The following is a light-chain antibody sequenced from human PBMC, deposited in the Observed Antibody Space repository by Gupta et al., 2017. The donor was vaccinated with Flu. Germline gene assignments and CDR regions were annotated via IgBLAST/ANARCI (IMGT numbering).Light chain of an antibody. V-gene: IGLV2-14*01. CDR2: DDS. CDR3: SAYTSSTLVVV. Sequence: QSALTQPASVSGSPGRSIAISCTGTSSDIGGYDSVSWYQQHPGKAPKLMIYDDSNRPSGVSNRFSGSKSGNTASLTISGLQAEDEADYYCSAYTSSTLVVVFGGGTKLTVL. J-gene: IGLJ2*01. CDR1: SSDIGGYDS.